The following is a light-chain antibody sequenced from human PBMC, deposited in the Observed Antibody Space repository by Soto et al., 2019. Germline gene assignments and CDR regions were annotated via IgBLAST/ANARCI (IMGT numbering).Light chain of an antibody. CDR2: GTS. CDR1: QTINTEL. Sequence: EIVLTQSPGTLSLSPGERATFSCRTSQTINTELLAWYQQRPGLAPRLLIHGTSNRATGIPDRFSGSGSGTDFTLTISALEPEDVAVYYCQRYGSSPLYAFGQGPKLEI. J-gene: IGKJ2*01. V-gene: IGKV3-20*01. CDR3: QRYGSSPLYA.